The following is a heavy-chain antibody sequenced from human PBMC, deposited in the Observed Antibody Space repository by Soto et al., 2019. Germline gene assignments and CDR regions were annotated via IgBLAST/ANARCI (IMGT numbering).Heavy chain of an antibody. CDR1: GFTVSSNY. Sequence: GGSLRLSCAASGFTVSSNYMSWVRQAPGKGLEWVSVIYSGGSTYYADSVKGRFTISRHNSKNTLYLQMNSLRAEDTAVYYFARTEGYYDFWSGYPPEYYMDVWGKGTTVTVSS. V-gene: IGHV3-53*04. D-gene: IGHD3-3*01. J-gene: IGHJ6*03. CDR3: ARTEGYYDFWSGYPPEYYMDV. CDR2: IYSGGST.